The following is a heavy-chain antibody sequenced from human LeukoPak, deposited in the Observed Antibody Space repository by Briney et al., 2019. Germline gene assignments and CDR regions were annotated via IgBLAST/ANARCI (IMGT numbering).Heavy chain of an antibody. CDR3: ARAGHHYYDSSRNAFDI. J-gene: IGHJ3*02. Sequence: ASVKVSCKASGYTFTSYGISWVRQAPGQGLEWMGWISAYNGNTNYAQKLQGRVTMTTDTSTSTAYMELRSLRSDDTAVYYCARAGHHYYDSSRNAFDIWGQGTMVTVSS. CDR1: GYTFTSYG. D-gene: IGHD3-22*01. V-gene: IGHV1-18*01. CDR2: ISAYNGNT.